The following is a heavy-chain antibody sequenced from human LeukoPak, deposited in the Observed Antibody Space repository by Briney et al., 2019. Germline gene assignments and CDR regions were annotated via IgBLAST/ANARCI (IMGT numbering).Heavy chain of an antibody. V-gene: IGHV3-53*01. Sequence: GALRLSCAVSGFTVSSNYMSWVRLAPGKGLEWVSVIYSDGSTYYADSVKGRFTISRDNSKNTLYLQMNSLRAEDTAVYYCARVGYSSSSGFDPWGQGTLVTVSS. CDR3: ARVGYSSSSGFDP. D-gene: IGHD6-13*01. CDR2: IYSDGST. CDR1: GFTVSSNY. J-gene: IGHJ5*02.